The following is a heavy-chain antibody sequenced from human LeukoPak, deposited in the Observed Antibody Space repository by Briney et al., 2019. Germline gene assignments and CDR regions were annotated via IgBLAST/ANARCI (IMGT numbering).Heavy chain of an antibody. CDR3: ARASYYYGSGSYYNPFDY. D-gene: IGHD3-10*01. V-gene: IGHV3-30-3*01. CDR1: GFTFSSYA. J-gene: IGHJ4*02. Sequence: GGSLRLSCAASGFTFSSYAMHWVRQAPGKGLEWVAVISYDGSNKYYADSVKGRFIISRDNSKNTLYLQMNSLRAEDTAVYYCARASYYYGSGSYYNPFDYWGQGTLVSVSS. CDR2: ISYDGSNK.